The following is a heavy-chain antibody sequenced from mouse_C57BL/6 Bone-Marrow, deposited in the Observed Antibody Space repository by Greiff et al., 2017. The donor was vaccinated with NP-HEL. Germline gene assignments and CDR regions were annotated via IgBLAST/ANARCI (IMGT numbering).Heavy chain of an antibody. V-gene: IGHV1-69*01. CDR3: ARERDYYGAMDY. J-gene: IGHJ4*01. Sequence: VQLHHPLSELVMPGASVKLSCKASGYTFTSYWMHWVKQRPGQGLEWIGEIDPSDSYTNYNQKFKGKSTLTVDKSSSTAYMQLSSLTSEDSAVYYCARERDYYGAMDYWGQGTSVTVSS. D-gene: IGHD1-1*01. CDR1: GYTFTSYW. CDR2: IDPSDSYT.